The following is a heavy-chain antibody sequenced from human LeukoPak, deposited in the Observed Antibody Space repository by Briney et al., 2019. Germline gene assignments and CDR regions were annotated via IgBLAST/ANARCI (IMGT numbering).Heavy chain of an antibody. V-gene: IGHV3-30*04. Sequence: SGGSLRLSCAASGFTFSSYAMHWVRQAPGKGLEWVAVTSYDESNKYYADSVKGRFTISRDNSKNTLYLQMNSLRTEDTAVYYCASGSGSGLFDYWGQGTLVTVSS. CDR2: TSYDESNK. J-gene: IGHJ4*02. CDR1: GFTFSSYA. D-gene: IGHD5-12*01. CDR3: ASGSGSGLFDY.